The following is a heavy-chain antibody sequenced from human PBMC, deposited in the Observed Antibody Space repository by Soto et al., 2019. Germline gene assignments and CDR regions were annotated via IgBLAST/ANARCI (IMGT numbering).Heavy chain of an antibody. J-gene: IGHJ5*02. CDR3: ARAAIHGSSCYFWFDP. D-gene: IGHD6-13*01. Sequence: QVQLVQSGSEVKMPGSSVKVSCKTSGGTFSRHAINWVRQAPGQGLEWMGGVIPMFGTTNYAQKFKGRVTISADDSTSTAYMDLSSLRSEDAAVYYCARAAIHGSSCYFWFDPWGQGTLVTVSS. V-gene: IGHV1-69*01. CDR2: VIPMFGTT. CDR1: GGTFSRHA.